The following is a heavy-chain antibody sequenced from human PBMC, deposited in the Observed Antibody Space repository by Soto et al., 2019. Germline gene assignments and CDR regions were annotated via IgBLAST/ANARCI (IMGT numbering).Heavy chain of an antibody. D-gene: IGHD2-21*01. Sequence: EVPLAESGGGLIQPGGSLRLSCAVSGFTVSRNSMTWVRQAPGKGLEWVSVIYSGGSTYYADSVKGRFTISRDNSKNTIYLQMNSLRVEDTALYYCATDPFGGNSLECYWGQGTLVTVSS. CDR2: IYSGGST. J-gene: IGHJ4*02. V-gene: IGHV3-53*01. CDR1: GFTVSRNS. CDR3: ATDPFGGNSLECY.